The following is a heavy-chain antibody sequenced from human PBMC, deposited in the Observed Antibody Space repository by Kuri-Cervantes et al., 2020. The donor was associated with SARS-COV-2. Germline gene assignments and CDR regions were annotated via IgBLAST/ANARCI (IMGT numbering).Heavy chain of an antibody. D-gene: IGHD3-10*01. CDR3: ARDLNYYYGSGSYFSWFDP. CDR1: GFTFSGHW. Sequence: GGSLRLSCAASGFTFSGHWIHWVRQAPGKGLVWVSRINPDGSYTNNADSVKGRFTLSRDNAKNSLYLQMNSLRAEDTAVYYCARDLNYYYGSGSYFSWFDPWGQGTLVTVSS. V-gene: IGHV3-74*01. CDR2: INPDGSYT. J-gene: IGHJ5*02.